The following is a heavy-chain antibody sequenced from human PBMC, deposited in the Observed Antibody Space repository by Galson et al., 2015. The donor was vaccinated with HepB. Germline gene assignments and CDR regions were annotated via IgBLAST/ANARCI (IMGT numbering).Heavy chain of an antibody. V-gene: IGHV3-30*18. J-gene: IGHJ4*02. Sequence: SLRLSCAASGFTFSRYGMHWVRQAPGKGLEWVAVISYDGSNKYYADSVKGRFTISRDNSKNTLYLQMNSLRAEDSAVYYCAKDFSGGWPYHLDYWGRGSQVTVSS. CDR3: AKDFSGGWPYHLDY. CDR1: GFTFSRYG. CDR2: ISYDGSNK. D-gene: IGHD2-15*01.